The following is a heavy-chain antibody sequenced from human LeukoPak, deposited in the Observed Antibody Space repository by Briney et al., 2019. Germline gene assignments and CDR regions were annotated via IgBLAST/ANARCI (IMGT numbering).Heavy chain of an antibody. CDR2: IRSKANSYAT. D-gene: IGHD4-17*01. Sequence: GGSLRLSCAASGFTFSGSAIHWVRQASGKRLEWVGRIRSKANSYATSSAASVKGRFTISRDDSKNTAYLQMSSLKTEDTAVYYCTRDYGVLFDYWGQGTLVTVSS. CDR3: TRDYGVLFDY. J-gene: IGHJ4*02. CDR1: GFTFSGSA. V-gene: IGHV3-73*01.